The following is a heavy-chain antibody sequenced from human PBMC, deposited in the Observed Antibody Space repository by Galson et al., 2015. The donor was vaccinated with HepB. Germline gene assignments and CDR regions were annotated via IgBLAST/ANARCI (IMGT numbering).Heavy chain of an antibody. CDR2: ISYDGSNK. V-gene: IGHV3-30*18. CDR1: GFTFSSYG. Sequence: SLRLSCAASGFTFSSYGMHWVRQAPGKGLEWVAVISYDGSNKYYADSVKGRFTISRDNSKNTLYLQMNSLRAEDTAVYYCAKLYIVVVVAATPDAFDIWGQGTMVTVSS. J-gene: IGHJ3*02. D-gene: IGHD2-15*01. CDR3: AKLYIVVVVAATPDAFDI.